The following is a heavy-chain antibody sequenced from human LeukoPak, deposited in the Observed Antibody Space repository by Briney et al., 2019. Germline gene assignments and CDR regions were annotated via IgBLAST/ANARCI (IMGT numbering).Heavy chain of an antibody. Sequence: PGGSLRLSCAASGFTFSSYGMHWVRQAPGKGLEWVAFIRYDGSNKYYADSVKGRFTISRDSSKNTLYLQMNSLRAEDTAVYYCAKVLERKGPGGAFDIWGQGTMVTVSS. CDR1: GFTFSSYG. CDR2: IRYDGSNK. V-gene: IGHV3-30*02. CDR3: AKVLERKGPGGAFDI. J-gene: IGHJ3*02. D-gene: IGHD2/OR15-2a*01.